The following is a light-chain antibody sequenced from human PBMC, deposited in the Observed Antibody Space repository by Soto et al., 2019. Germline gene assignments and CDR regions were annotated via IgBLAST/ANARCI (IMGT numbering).Light chain of an antibody. V-gene: IGLV2-14*03. CDR1: SSDVGGYDF. CDR3: SSYTSSSTDV. J-gene: IGLJ1*01. CDR2: DVN. Sequence: QSLLTKPSSVYGSPGQSITISCPRTSSDVGGYDFVSWYQQHPGKAPKLLIYDVNNRPSGVSDRFSGSKSGNTASLTISWLQAEDEADYYCSSYTSSSTDVFGTGTKVTVL.